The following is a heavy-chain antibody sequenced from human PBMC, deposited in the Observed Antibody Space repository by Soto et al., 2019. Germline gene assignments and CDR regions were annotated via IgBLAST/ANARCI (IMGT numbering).Heavy chain of an antibody. CDR1: GGSFSGYY. Sequence: PSETLSLTCAVYGGSFSGYYWSWIRQPPGKGLEWIGEINHSGSTNYNPSLKSRVTISVDTSKNQFSLKLSTVTAADTAVYYCARLTAAGSYYYYGMDVWGQGTTVTVS. CDR2: INHSGST. CDR3: ARLTAAGSYYYYGMDV. J-gene: IGHJ6*02. V-gene: IGHV4-34*01. D-gene: IGHD6-13*01.